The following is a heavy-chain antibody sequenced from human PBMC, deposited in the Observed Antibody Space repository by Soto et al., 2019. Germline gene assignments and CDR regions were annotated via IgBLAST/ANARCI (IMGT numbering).Heavy chain of an antibody. CDR1: GFTFSSYA. CDR2: ISYDGSKK. J-gene: IGHJ4*02. D-gene: IGHD6-19*01. CDR3: ARDHVWYTIAVAGE. Sequence: QVQLVESGGGVVQPGRSLRLSCAASGFTFSSYAIHWVRQAPGKGLEWVAVISYDGSKKYYADSVKGRFTISRDNSKNTLYLQMNSLRAEDTAVYYCARDHVWYTIAVAGEWGQGTLVTVSS. V-gene: IGHV3-30-3*01.